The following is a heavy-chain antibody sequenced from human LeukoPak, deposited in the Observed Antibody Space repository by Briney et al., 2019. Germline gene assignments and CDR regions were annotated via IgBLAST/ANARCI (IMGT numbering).Heavy chain of an antibody. V-gene: IGHV4-59*01. J-gene: IGHJ3*02. CDR2: FYHSGST. Sequence: SETLSLTCSVSGGFNTHYYWSWIRQPPGKGLEWIGYFYHSGSTNYNPSLKSRVTISVDTSKNHFSLKLSSVTAADTAVYYCARDNPLGYATHDAFDIWGQGTMVTVSS. CDR1: GGFNTHYY. D-gene: IGHD5-18*01. CDR3: ARDNPLGYATHDAFDI.